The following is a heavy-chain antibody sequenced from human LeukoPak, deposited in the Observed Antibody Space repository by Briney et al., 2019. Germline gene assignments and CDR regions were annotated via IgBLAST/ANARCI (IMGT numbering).Heavy chain of an antibody. J-gene: IGHJ4*02. V-gene: IGHV3-23*01. CDR1: GFTFSTYA. Sequence: GGSLRLFCAASGFTFSTYAMSWVRQAPGKGLEWVSAISSTSVSTYYADSVKGRFTISRGNSNNTLFLQMNSLRAEDTAIYYCTKLPSAWWLGNYFDYWGQGTLVTVSS. CDR3: TKLPSAWWLGNYFDY. CDR2: ISSTSVST. D-gene: IGHD2-8*02.